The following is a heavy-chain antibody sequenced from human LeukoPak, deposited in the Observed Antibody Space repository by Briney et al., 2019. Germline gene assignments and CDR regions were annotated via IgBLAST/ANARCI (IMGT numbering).Heavy chain of an antibody. J-gene: IGHJ4*02. V-gene: IGHV3-30-3*01. CDR2: ISYDGSNK. D-gene: IGHD3-22*01. Sequence: GGSLRLSCAASGFTFSSYAMHWVRQAPGKGLEWVAVISYDGSNKYDADSVKGRFTISRDNSKNTLYLQMNSLRAEDTAVYYCARTPMIVVVIAYFDYWGQGTLVTVSS. CDR3: ARTPMIVVVIAYFDY. CDR1: GFTFSSYA.